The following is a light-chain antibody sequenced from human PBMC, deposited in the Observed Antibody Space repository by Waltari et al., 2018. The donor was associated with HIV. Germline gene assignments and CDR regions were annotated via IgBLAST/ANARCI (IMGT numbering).Light chain of an antibody. CDR3: QQNHDWPPTT. J-gene: IGKJ5*01. CDR2: GAS. CDR1: QSVSSN. Sequence: EIVMTQSPATLSVSPGERATVSCTASQSVSSNVAWDQQKPGQAPRLLIYGASTRATGIPARFSGSGSGTEFTLTISSLQSEDFAVYYCQQNHDWPPTTFGQGTRLEIK. V-gene: IGKV3-15*01.